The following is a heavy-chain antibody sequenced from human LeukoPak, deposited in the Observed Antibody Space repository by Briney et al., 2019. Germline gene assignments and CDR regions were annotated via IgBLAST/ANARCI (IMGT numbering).Heavy chain of an antibody. D-gene: IGHD3-22*01. Sequence: TGGSLRLSCAASGFTFSSYAMSWVRQAPGKGLEWVSAISGSGGSTYYADSVKGRFTISRDNSKNTLYLQMNSLRAEDTAVYYCAKDANYDSSGYSPPNDAFDIWGQGTMVTVSS. J-gene: IGHJ3*02. CDR1: GFTFSSYA. CDR2: ISGSGGST. V-gene: IGHV3-23*01. CDR3: AKDANYDSSGYSPPNDAFDI.